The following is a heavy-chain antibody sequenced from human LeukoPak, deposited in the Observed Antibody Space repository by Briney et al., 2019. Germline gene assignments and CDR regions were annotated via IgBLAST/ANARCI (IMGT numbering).Heavy chain of an antibody. CDR3: GKTTTGYSSGRYPGWPVDY. D-gene: IGHD6-19*01. CDR1: GFTFNSYA. CDR2: IFGSGGSA. Sequence: GGSLRLSCAASGFTFNSYAMYWVRQAPGKGLEWVSGIFGSGGSAHYADSVKGRFTISRDNSKNAVYLQMDSLRVEDTAVYYCGKTTTGYSSGRYPGWPVDYWGQGTLVTVSS. J-gene: IGHJ4*02. V-gene: IGHV3-23*01.